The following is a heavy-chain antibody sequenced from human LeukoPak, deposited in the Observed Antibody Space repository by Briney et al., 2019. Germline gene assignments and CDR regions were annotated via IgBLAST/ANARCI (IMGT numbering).Heavy chain of an antibody. CDR3: ARVPYIAVAGQTPHFDY. CDR1: GDSISSLNW. J-gene: IGHJ4*01. Sequence: SGTLSLTCAVSGDSISSLNWWSWVRQPPGKGLEWIGGISHTGNTNYNPSLKSRVSIPMDKSKNQFSLKLSSVTAADTAVYYCARVPYIAVAGQTPHFDYWGQGTLVTVSS. V-gene: IGHV4-4*02. D-gene: IGHD6-19*01. CDR2: ISHTGNT.